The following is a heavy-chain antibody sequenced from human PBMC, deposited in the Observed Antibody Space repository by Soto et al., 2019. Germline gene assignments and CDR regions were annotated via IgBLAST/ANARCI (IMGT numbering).Heavy chain of an antibody. CDR1: GGSISSSNW. J-gene: IGHJ5*02. CDR3: ARSSRFLGGWFDP. D-gene: IGHD3-3*01. V-gene: IGHV4-4*02. Sequence: QVQLQESGPGLVKPSGTLSLTCAVSGGSISSSNWWNWVRQPPGKGLEWIGEIYHSGRTNYNPALKSRVTISVVKSKNQFSLRLSSVPAADTAVYYCARSSRFLGGWFDPWGQGTLVIVSS. CDR2: IYHSGRT.